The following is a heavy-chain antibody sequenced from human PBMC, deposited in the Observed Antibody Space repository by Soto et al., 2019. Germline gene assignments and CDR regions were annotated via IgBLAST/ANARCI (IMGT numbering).Heavy chain of an antibody. J-gene: IGHJ6*03. CDR1: GFTFSDYY. CDR3: AREYQPNYYYYMDV. CDR2: ISSSGSTI. Sequence: GGSLRLSCAASGFTFSDYYMSWIRQAPGKGLEWVSYISSSGSTIYYADSVKGRFTISRDNAKNSLYLQMNSLRAEDTAVYYCAREYQPNYYYYMDVWGKGTTVTVSS. V-gene: IGHV3-11*01. D-gene: IGHD2-2*01.